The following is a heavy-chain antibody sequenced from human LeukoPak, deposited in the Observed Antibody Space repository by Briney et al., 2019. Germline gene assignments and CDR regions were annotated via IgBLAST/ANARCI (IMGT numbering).Heavy chain of an antibody. CDR1: GGSISSGSYY. D-gene: IGHD3-22*01. CDR2: IYYSGST. J-gene: IGHJ4*02. CDR3: ARLPYYYDSSGSKIFDY. Sequence: SETLSLTCTVSGGSISSGSYYWGWIRQPPGKGLEWIGSIYYSGSTYYNPSLKSRVTISVDTSKNQFSLKLSSVTAADTAVYYCARLPYYYDSSGSKIFDYWGQGTLVTVSS. V-gene: IGHV4-39*01.